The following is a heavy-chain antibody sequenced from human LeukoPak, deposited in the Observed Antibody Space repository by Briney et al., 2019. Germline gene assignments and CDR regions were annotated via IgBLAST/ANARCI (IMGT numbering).Heavy chain of an antibody. D-gene: IGHD2-15*01. V-gene: IGHV1-18*01. Sequence: ASVNVSCKASGYTFTSYGISWVRQAPGQGLEWMGWISAYNGNTNYAQKLQGRVTMTTDTSTSTAYMELRSLRSDDTAVYYCARERLGYCSGGSCYPLDYWGQGTLVTVSS. CDR1: GYTFTSYG. J-gene: IGHJ4*02. CDR2: ISAYNGNT. CDR3: ARERLGYCSGGSCYPLDY.